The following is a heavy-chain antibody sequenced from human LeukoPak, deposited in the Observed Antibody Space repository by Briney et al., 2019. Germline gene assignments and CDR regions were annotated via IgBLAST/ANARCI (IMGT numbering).Heavy chain of an antibody. CDR1: GASIRDHY. Sequence: SETLSLTCTVFGASIRDHYWSWIRQPVGKRPEWIGRIYTDGTTHYNPSLESRVTISRDKSKNQFSARLTSVTAADTAVYSCARDMNRNGFYHGFEYWSRGTLVTVSS. CDR2: IYTDGTT. CDR3: ARDMNRNGFYHGFEY. D-gene: IGHD1/OR15-1a*01. J-gene: IGHJ4*02. V-gene: IGHV4-4*07.